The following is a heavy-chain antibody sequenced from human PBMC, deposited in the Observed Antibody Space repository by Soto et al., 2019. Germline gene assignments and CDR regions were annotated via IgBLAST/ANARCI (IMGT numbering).Heavy chain of an antibody. D-gene: IGHD6-13*01. V-gene: IGHV1-8*01. CDR2: MNPNSGNT. J-gene: IGHJ4*02. CDR3: ARCHGVAAGTTDFDS. Sequence: QVQLVQSGAEVKKPGASVKVSCKASGYTFTSYDINWVRQATGQGLEWMGWMNPNSGNTGYAQKFQGRVTMTRNTSINTAYMEVSSLRSEDTAVYYCARCHGVAAGTTDFDSWGQGTLVTVSP. CDR1: GYTFTSYD.